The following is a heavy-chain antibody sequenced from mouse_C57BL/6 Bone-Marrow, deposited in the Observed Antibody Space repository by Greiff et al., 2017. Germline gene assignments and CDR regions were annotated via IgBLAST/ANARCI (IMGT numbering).Heavy chain of an antibody. CDR1: GFSLTSYG. CDR3: AKNLIYYARGYAMDY. D-gene: IGHD1-1*01. J-gene: IGHJ4*01. Sequence: QVQLKESGPGLVQPSQSLSITCTVSGFSLTSYGVHWVRQPPGKGLEWLGVIWSGGSTDYNAAFISRLSISKDSSKSQVFFKMNSLQADDTAIYYCAKNLIYYARGYAMDYWGQGTSVTVSS. V-gene: IGHV2-4*01. CDR2: IWSGGST.